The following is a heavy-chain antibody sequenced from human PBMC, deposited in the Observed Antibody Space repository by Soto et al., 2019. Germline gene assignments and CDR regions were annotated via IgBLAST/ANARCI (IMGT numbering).Heavy chain of an antibody. CDR2: IDPSDSYT. CDR1: GYSFTSYW. Sequence: GESLKISCKGSGYSFTSYWISWVRQMPGKGLEWMGRIDPSDSYTNYSPSFQGHVTISADKSISTAYLQWSSLKASDTAMYYCAGSTGIAAYNPTYYYYGMDVWGQGTTVTVSS. J-gene: IGHJ6*02. D-gene: IGHD6-13*01. V-gene: IGHV5-10-1*01. CDR3: AGSTGIAAYNPTYYYYGMDV.